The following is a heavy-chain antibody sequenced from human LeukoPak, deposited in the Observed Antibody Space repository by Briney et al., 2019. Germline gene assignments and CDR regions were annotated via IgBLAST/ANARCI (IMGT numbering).Heavy chain of an antibody. CDR3: AKDKVKQLSSFDY. J-gene: IGHJ4*02. CDR2: ISGSGGST. V-gene: IGHV3-23*01. CDR1: GFTFSSYG. Sequence: GGSLRLSCAASGFTFSSYGMSWVRQAPGKGLEWVSAISGSGGSTYYADSVKGRFTISRDNSKNTLYLQMNSLRAEDTAVYYCAKDKVKQLSSFDYWGQGTLVTVSS. D-gene: IGHD6-13*01.